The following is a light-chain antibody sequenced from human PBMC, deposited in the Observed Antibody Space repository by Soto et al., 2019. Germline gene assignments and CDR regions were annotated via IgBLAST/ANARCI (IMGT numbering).Light chain of an antibody. CDR1: QSVSSN. CDR3: QQRSNSST. J-gene: IGKJ5*01. V-gene: IGKV3-11*01. Sequence: EIVLTQSPATLSLSPGERATLSCRASQSVSSNLAWYQQTPGQAPRLLIYDASNRATGIPARFRASGSETDFPLTIGGLEPEDFVVYYCQQRSNSSTFGQGTRLEIK. CDR2: DAS.